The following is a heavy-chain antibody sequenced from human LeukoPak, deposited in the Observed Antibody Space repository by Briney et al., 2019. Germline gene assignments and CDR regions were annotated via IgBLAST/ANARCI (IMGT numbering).Heavy chain of an antibody. CDR3: ASYPKDYGDYPRPFDI. CDR2: INPKSGGT. J-gene: IGHJ3*02. D-gene: IGHD4-17*01. CDR1: GYTFTGYY. V-gene: IGHV1-2*06. Sequence: GASVKVSCKASGYTFTGYYMHWVRQAPGQGLEWMGRINPKSGGTNYAQKFQGRVSMTRDTSISTAYMELTRLRSDDTAVYYCASYPKDYGDYPRPFDIWGQGTMVTVSS.